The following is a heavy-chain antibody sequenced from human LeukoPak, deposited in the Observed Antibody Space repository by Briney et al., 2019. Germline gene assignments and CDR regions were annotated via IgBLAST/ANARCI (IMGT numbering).Heavy chain of an antibody. CDR3: ARSPRDIVVVPAAHHA. Sequence: GGSLRLSCEASGFTFSDYYMSWIRQAPGKGLEWISYISGSSSHISYADSVKGRFTISRDNSKNTLYLQMNSLRAEDTALYYCARSPRDIVVVPAAHHAWGQGTTVTVSS. CDR2: ISGSSSHI. D-gene: IGHD2-2*01. J-gene: IGHJ6*02. V-gene: IGHV3-11*03. CDR1: GFTFSDYY.